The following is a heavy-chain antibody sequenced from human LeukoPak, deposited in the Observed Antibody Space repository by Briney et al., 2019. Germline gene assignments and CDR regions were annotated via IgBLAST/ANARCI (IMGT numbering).Heavy chain of an antibody. CDR1: GFPFSNYW. V-gene: IGHV3-7*01. CDR3: ARVGDYDILTGTLLAFDI. Sequence: GGSLRLSCEASGFPFSNYWMTWVRQSPGKGLEWVANIKQDGSEKYYVDSVKGRFTISRDNAKNSLYLQMNSLRAEDTAVYYCARVGDYDILTGTLLAFDIWGQGTMVTVSS. CDR2: IKQDGSEK. D-gene: IGHD3-9*01. J-gene: IGHJ3*02.